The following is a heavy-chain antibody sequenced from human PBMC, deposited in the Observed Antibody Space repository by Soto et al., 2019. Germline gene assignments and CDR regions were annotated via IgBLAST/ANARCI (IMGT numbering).Heavy chain of an antibody. J-gene: IGHJ4*02. CDR2: MNSDGSRT. D-gene: IGHD2-15*01. Sequence: GSLRLSCAASGFIFSRYWMHWVLQAPGKGLVWVSRMNSDGSRTNYADSVKGRFTISRDNAKNTLYLQMNSLRAEDTAVYYCTRRHCTVGGCSSDFDYWGQGTLVTVSS. CDR3: TRRHCTVGGCSSDFDY. V-gene: IGHV3-74*01. CDR1: GFIFSRYW.